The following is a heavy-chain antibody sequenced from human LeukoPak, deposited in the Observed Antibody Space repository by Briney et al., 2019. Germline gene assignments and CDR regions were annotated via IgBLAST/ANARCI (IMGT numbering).Heavy chain of an antibody. V-gene: IGHV3-11*01. D-gene: IGHD1-20*01. CDR3: ARSYNYDAFDI. CDR1: GFTFSDYY. Sequence: AGGSLRLSCAASGFTFSDYYMSWIRQAPGKGLEWVSYISSSGSAIYYADSVKGRFTISRDNAKNSLYLQMNSLRAEDTAVYYCARSYNYDAFDIWGQGTMVTVSS. CDR2: ISSSGSAI. J-gene: IGHJ3*02.